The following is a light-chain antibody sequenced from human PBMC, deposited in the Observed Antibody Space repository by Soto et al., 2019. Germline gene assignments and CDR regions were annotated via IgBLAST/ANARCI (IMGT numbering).Light chain of an antibody. CDR1: NIESKG. Sequence: SYELTQPPSVSVAPGQTARITCGGNNIESKGVHWYQQKPGQAPVLDVYDNSDRPSGIPERFSGSNSGNTATLTISTVEAGDEADYSCQVFDGNSDLVIFGGGTKLTVL. CDR2: DNS. V-gene: IGLV3-21*02. CDR3: QVFDGNSDLVI. J-gene: IGLJ2*01.